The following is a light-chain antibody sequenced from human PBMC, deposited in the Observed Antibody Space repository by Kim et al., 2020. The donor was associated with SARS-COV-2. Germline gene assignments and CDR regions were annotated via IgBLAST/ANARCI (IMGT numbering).Light chain of an antibody. Sequence: QSFTISCTGTNSDIGGYNYVSWYQQHPGGAPKVLIYDVTSRPSGVSDRFSGSKSGNSASLTISGLQAEDEADYYCSSYTAGTTLYVFGTGTKVTVL. CDR2: DVT. J-gene: IGLJ1*01. CDR3: SSYTAGTTLYV. CDR1: NSDIGGYNY. V-gene: IGLV2-14*03.